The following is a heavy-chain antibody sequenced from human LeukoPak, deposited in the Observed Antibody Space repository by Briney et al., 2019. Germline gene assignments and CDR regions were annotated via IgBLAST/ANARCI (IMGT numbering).Heavy chain of an antibody. CDR2: ISYDGSNK. V-gene: IGHV3-30*18. D-gene: IGHD6-13*01. J-gene: IGHJ4*02. CDR3: AKDRGSWPCYFDY. CDR1: GFTFSSYG. Sequence: PGGSLRLSCAASGFTFSSYGMHWVRQAPGKGLEWVAVISYDGSNKYYADSVKGRFTFSRDNSKNTLYLQMNSLRAEDTAEYYCAKDRGSWPCYFDYWGQGALVTVSS.